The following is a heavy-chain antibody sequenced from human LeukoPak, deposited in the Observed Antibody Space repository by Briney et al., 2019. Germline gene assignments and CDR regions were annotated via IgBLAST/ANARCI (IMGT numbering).Heavy chain of an antibody. CDR2: IYSSGST. J-gene: IGHJ4*02. CDR3: ATLDPDTAMVKY. V-gene: IGHV4-59*01. D-gene: IGHD5-18*01. CDR1: GGSISSYY. Sequence: SETLSLTCTVSGGSISSYYWSWIRQPPGKGLEWIGYIYSSGSTNYNPSLKSRVTISVDTSKNQFSLKLSSVTAADTAVYYCATLDPDTAMVKYWGQGTLVTVSS.